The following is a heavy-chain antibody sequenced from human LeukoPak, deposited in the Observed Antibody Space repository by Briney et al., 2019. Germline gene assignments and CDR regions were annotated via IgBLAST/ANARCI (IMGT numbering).Heavy chain of an antibody. CDR1: GDSVTSTY. CDR3: ARESAGSLHDSTAAFHY. J-gene: IGHJ4*02. D-gene: IGHD2-8*02. CDR2: GHHSESS. V-gene: IGHV4-59*02. Sequence: SETLSLTCSVSGDSVTSTYWSWIRQPPGKGLEWIAYGHHSESSNYNPSFRSRVTIPVDTSRNQFSLRLTSVTAADTAVYYCARESAGSLHDSTAAFHYWGQGILVIVSS.